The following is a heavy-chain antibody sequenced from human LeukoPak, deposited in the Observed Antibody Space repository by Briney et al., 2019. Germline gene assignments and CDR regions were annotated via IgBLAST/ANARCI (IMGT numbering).Heavy chain of an antibody. D-gene: IGHD3-10*01. CDR1: GFTFTIDW. Sequence: GGSRRLARAAAGFTFTIDWMHWDRQPPGKGLVWVSRVAHAGSGTAYADSLTGRLTIPRDNAKNTVHLQMTSLRAEDTPVYYCAPDLGWGQGTLVIVSS. J-gene: IGHJ4*02. V-gene: IGHV3-74*01. CDR2: VAHAGSGT. CDR3: APDLG.